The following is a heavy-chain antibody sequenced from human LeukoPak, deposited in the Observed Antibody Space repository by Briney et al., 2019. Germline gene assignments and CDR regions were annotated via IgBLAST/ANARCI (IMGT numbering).Heavy chain of an antibody. CDR3: AKDRGGSSELGDAFDV. V-gene: IGHV3-9*01. CDR2: ISYSSGTI. CDR1: GFTFDEYA. Sequence: QSGGSPRLSCAASGFTFDEYAMHRVRQAPGKGLEGGSGISYSSGTIGYVDSVKGRFTISRDNAKNSLYLQMNSLRPEDTALYYCAKDRGGSSELGDAFDVWGQGTMVRVSS. J-gene: IGHJ3*01. D-gene: IGHD1-26*01.